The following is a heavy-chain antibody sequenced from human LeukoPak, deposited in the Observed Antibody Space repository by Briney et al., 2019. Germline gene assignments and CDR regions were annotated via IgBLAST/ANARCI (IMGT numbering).Heavy chain of an antibody. CDR2: VFYSGST. CDR1: GGSISSHY. CDR3: ARSRDRGSYSFDY. V-gene: IGHV4-59*11. Sequence: SETLSLTCTVSGGSISSHYWSWIRQPPGEGLEWIGYVFYSGSTNYNPSLKSRVTISVDTSKNQFSLKLSSVTAADTAVYYCARSRDRGSYSFDYWGQGTLVTVSS. J-gene: IGHJ4*02. D-gene: IGHD1-26*01.